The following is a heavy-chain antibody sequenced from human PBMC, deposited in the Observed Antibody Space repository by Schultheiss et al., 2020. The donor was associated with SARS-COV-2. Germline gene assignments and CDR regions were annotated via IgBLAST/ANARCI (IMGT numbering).Heavy chain of an antibody. Sequence: SETLSLTCTVSGVSISSYCWNWIRQPPGKGLEWIGFIHDSGSTYYNPSLKSRVTISVDTSKNQFSLKLSSVTAADTAVYYCARLYYYGSGSYLRSYWGQGTLVTVSS. J-gene: IGHJ4*02. CDR1: GVSISSYC. V-gene: IGHV4-4*08. D-gene: IGHD3-10*01. CDR2: IHDSGST. CDR3: ARLYYYGSGSYLRSY.